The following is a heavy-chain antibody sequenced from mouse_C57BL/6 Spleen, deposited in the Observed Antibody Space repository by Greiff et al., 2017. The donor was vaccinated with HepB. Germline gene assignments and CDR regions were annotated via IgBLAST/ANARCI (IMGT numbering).Heavy chain of an antibody. Sequence: QVQLKQPGAELVRPGTSVKLSCKASGYTFTSYWMHWVKQRPGQGLEWIGVIDPSDSYTNYNQKFKGKATLTVDTSSSTAYMQLSSLTSEDSAVYYCARRGLGRGYFDVWGTGTTVTVSS. D-gene: IGHD4-1*01. J-gene: IGHJ1*03. V-gene: IGHV1-59*01. CDR1: GYTFTSYW. CDR3: ARRGLGRGYFDV. CDR2: IDPSDSYT.